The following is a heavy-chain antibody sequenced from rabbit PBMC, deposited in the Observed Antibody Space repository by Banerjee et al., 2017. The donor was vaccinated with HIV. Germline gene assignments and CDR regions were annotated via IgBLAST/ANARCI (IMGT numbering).Heavy chain of an antibody. Sequence: QSLEESGGGLVQPEGSLALTCKASGFTISSSYYMSWVRQAPEKGLEWIGCIYTDSSGTTRYASWAKGRFTISKTSSTTVTLQMTSLTAADTATYFCARWRGAYYFDFWGQGTLVTVS. J-gene: IGHJ4*01. CDR1: GFTISSSYY. CDR3: ARWRGAYYFDF. CDR2: IYTDSSGTT. V-gene: IGHV1S40*01. D-gene: IGHD1-1*01.